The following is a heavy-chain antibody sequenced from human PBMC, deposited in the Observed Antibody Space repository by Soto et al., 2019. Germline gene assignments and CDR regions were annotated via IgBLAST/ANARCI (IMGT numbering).Heavy chain of an antibody. CDR1: GGSISSGGYY. J-gene: IGHJ4*02. CDR3: ARGYCSSTSCHTTFDY. Sequence: PSETLSLTXTVSGGSISSGGYYWSWIRQHPGKGLEWIGYIYYSGSTYYNPSLKSRVTISVDTSKNQFSLKLSSVTAADTAVYYRARGYCSSTSCHTTFDYWGQGTLVTVSS. D-gene: IGHD2-2*01. CDR2: IYYSGST. V-gene: IGHV4-31*02.